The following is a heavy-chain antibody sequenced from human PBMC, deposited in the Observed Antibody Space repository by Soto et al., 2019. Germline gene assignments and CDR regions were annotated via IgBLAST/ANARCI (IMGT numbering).Heavy chain of an antibody. CDR1: GGSISSYY. CDR3: GRHDYCSGGSCYKRRYYFDY. V-gene: IGHV4-59*08. D-gene: IGHD2-15*01. CDR2: IYYSGST. Sequence: SETLSLTCTVSGGSISSYYWSWIRQPPGKGLEWIGYIYYSGSTNYNPSLKSRVTISVDTSKNQFSLKLSSVTAADTAVYYCGRHDYCSGGSCYKRRYYFDYWGQGTLVTVSS. J-gene: IGHJ4*02.